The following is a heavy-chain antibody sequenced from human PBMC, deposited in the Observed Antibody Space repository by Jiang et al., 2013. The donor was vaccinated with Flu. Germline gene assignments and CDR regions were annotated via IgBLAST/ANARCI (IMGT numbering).Heavy chain of an antibody. Sequence: GAEVKKPGSSVRVSCKASGGTLSRHGISWVRQAPGQGLEWMGRIIPIIDVPNYAQKFQGRVRLTTDRSTTTVYMEVNNLRSEDTAVYYCARDTLQSTVATYEPLDFWGQGTLVHRLF. CDR3: ARDTLQSTVATYEPLDF. J-gene: IGHJ3*01. CDR1: GGTLSRHG. V-gene: IGHV1-69*04. CDR2: IIPIIDVP. D-gene: IGHD6-19*01.